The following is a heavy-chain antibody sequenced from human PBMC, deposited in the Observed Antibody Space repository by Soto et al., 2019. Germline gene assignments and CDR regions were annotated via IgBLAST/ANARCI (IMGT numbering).Heavy chain of an antibody. Sequence: GGSLRLSCAASGFTFSSYWMSWVRQAPGKGLEWVANIKQDGSEKYYVDSVKGRFTISRDNDKNSLYLQMNSLRAEDTAVYYCARERMGGDYVPRVTYYYYMDVWGKGTTVTVSS. CDR2: IKQDGSEK. V-gene: IGHV3-7*01. D-gene: IGHD4-17*01. J-gene: IGHJ6*03. CDR3: ARERMGGDYVPRVTYYYYMDV. CDR1: GFTFSSYW.